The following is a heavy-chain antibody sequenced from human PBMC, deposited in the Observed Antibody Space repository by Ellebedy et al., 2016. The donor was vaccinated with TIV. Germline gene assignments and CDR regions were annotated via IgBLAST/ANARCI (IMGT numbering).Heavy chain of an antibody. CDR1: GFSLSTSGMC. J-gene: IGHJ4*02. Sequence: SGPTLVKPTQTLTLICTFSGFSLSTSGMCVSWIRQPPGKALEWLARIDWDDDKYYSTSLKTRLTISKDTSKNQVVLTMTNMDPVGTATYYCARMAHGDYRGDFDYWGQGTLVTVSS. CDR3: ARMAHGDYRGDFDY. D-gene: IGHD4-17*01. CDR2: IDWDDDK. V-gene: IGHV2-70*11.